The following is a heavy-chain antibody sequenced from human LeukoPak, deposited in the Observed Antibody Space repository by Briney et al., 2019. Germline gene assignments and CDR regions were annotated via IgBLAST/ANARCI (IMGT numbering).Heavy chain of an antibody. CDR1: GFTFSSYS. CDR3: ARREVVPAANYYYYYGMDV. J-gene: IGHJ6*02. Sequence: GGSLRLSCAASGFTFSSYSMNWVRQAPGKGLEWVSSISNSSSYIYYADSVKGRFTISRDNAKNSLYLQMNSLRAEDTAVYYCARREVVPAANYYYYYGMDVWGQGTTVTVSS. D-gene: IGHD2-2*01. CDR2: ISNSSSYI. V-gene: IGHV3-21*03.